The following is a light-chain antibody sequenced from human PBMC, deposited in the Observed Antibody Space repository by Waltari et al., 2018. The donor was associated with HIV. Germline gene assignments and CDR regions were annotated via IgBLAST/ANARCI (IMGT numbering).Light chain of an antibody. V-gene: IGLV2-14*01. CDR3: SSYTSSSTLV. J-gene: IGLJ1*01. CDR2: EVS. CDR1: SSDVGGYNY. Sequence: QSALTQPASVSGSPGPSIPLSCTGTSSDVGGYNYVSWYQQHPGKAPKLMIYEVSNRPSGVSNRFSGSKSGNTASLTISGLQAEDEADYYCSSYTSSSTLVFGTGTKVTVL.